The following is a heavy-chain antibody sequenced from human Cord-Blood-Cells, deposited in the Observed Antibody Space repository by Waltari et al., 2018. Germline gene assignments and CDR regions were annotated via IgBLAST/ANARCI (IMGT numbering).Heavy chain of an antibody. CDR1: GGSISSGGYY. CDR2: IYYSGSP. D-gene: IGHD3-22*01. V-gene: IGHV4-31*03. CDR3: ARLYYYDSSGYYFDY. Sequence: QVQLQESGPGLVKPSQTLSLTCTVSGGSISSGGYYWSWIRQHPGKGLEWIGYIYYSGSPYYNPSLKSRVTISVDTSKNQFSLRLSSVTAADTAVYYCARLYYYDSSGYYFDYWGQGTLVTVSS. J-gene: IGHJ4*02.